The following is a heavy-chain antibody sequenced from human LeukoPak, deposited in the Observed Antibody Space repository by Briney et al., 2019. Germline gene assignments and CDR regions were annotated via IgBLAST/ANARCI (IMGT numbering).Heavy chain of an antibody. J-gene: IGHJ4*02. V-gene: IGHV3-30*18. CDR2: ISYDGSNK. Sequence: PGGSLRLSCAASGFTFSSYGMHWVRQAPGKGLEWVAVISYDGSNKYYADSVKGRFTISRDNSKNTLYLQMNSLRAEDTAVYYCAKPHYYGSGSYCFDYWGQGTLVTVSS. CDR1: GFTFSSYG. CDR3: AKPHYYGSGSYCFDY. D-gene: IGHD3-10*01.